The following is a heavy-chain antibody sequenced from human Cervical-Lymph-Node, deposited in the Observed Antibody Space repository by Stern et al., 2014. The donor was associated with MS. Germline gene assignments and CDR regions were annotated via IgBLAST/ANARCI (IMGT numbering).Heavy chain of an antibody. D-gene: IGHD3-10*01. J-gene: IGHJ6*02. V-gene: IGHV3-9*01. CDR2: VSWHRGAI. Sequence: EVQLVESGGDLVQPGRSLRLSCVASGFTLGDYAMHWVRQAPGKGLEWVAGVSWHRGAIGYAESVKGRFTISRDNAKNSLYLQMNSLRLEDSALYYCAREKSDSILWFGDLRDYNYGMDVWGRGTTVTVSS. CDR3: AREKSDSILWFGDLRDYNYGMDV. CDR1: GFTLGDYA.